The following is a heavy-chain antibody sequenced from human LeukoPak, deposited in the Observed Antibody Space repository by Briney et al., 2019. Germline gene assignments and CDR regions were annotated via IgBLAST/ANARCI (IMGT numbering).Heavy chain of an antibody. CDR1: GGSISSGGYS. CDR2: IYHSGST. V-gene: IGHV4-30-2*01. J-gene: IGHJ6*02. Sequence: SETLSLTCAVSGGSISSGGYSWSWIRQPPGKGLEWIGYIYHSGSTYYNPSLKSRVTISVDTSKNQFSLKLSSVTAADTAVYYCARQPPGYSYGSPYYYGMDVWGQGTTVTVSS. CDR3: ARQPPGYSYGSPYYYGMDV. D-gene: IGHD5-18*01.